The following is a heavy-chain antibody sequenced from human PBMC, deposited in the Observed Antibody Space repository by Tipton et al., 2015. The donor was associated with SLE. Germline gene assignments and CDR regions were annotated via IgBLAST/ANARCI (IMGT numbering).Heavy chain of an antibody. J-gene: IGHJ6*02. CDR3: AREGITIFGVVISDYGMDV. CDR2: IYSGGST. V-gene: IGHV3-53*05. D-gene: IGHD3-3*01. CDR1: GGSISSYY. Sequence: LSLTCTVSGGSISSYYWSWIRQPPGKGLEWVSVIYSGGSTYYADSVKGRFTISRDNSKNTLYLQMNSLRAEDTAVYYCAREGITIFGVVISDYGMDVWGQGTTVTVSS.